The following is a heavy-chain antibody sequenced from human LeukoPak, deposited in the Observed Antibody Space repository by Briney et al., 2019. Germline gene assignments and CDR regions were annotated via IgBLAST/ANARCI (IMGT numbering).Heavy chain of an antibody. CDR2: IYYSGST. V-gene: IGHV4-59*01. J-gene: IGHJ4*02. Sequence: SETLSLTCTVSGGSITSYYWSWIRQPPGKGLEWIGYIYYSGSTNYNPSLKSRVTISVDTSKNQFSLKLSSVTAADTAVYYCARTSYSYPLDYWGQGTLVTVSS. D-gene: IGHD3-16*02. CDR1: GGSITSYY. CDR3: ARTSYSYPLDY.